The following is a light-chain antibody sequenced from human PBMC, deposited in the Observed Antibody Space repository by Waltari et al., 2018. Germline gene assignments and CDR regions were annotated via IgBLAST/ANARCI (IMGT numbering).Light chain of an antibody. Sequence: QAGLTQPPSVSKGLGQTATLSCTGNSNNVGDQGTAWLQQHRGHPPKLLSYRNSNRPSGISEKFSTSRSGNTASLTITGLQPEDEADYYCSAWDRSLSAWVFGGGTKLTVL. CDR2: RNS. V-gene: IGLV10-54*04. CDR1: SNNVGDQG. J-gene: IGLJ3*02. CDR3: SAWDRSLSAWV.